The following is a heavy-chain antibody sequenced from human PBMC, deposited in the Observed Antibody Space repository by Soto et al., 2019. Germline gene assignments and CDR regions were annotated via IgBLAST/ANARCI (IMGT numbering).Heavy chain of an antibody. D-gene: IGHD1-26*01. CDR1: GASISNGYYS. J-gene: IGHJ4*02. CDR3: ARGPSGDKVDY. Sequence: QVQLQEPGPRLVEPSHTLSLTCTVSGASISNGYYSWSWIRQSPGTGLEWIGHIHSGGTTYSNPSLKXRXTXSXNMSKNQFSLKLSSLTAADTAVYYCARGPSGDKVDYWGQGTLVTVSS. CDR2: IHSGGTT. V-gene: IGHV4-30-4*01.